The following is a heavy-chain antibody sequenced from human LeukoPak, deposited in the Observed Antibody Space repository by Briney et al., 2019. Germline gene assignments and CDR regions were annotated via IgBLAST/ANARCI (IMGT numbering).Heavy chain of an antibody. CDR2: ISGSSDDI. V-gene: IGHV3-21*05. CDR3: ARDRGIAAAGTGVGY. Sequence: GGSLRLSCAASGFTFSSHRMNWVRQAPGKGLEWVADISGSSDDIHYADSVKGRFTISRDNAKNSLYLQMNSLRAEDTAVYYCARDRGIAAAGTGVGYWGQGTLVAVSS. J-gene: IGHJ4*02. D-gene: IGHD6-13*01. CDR1: GFTFSSHR.